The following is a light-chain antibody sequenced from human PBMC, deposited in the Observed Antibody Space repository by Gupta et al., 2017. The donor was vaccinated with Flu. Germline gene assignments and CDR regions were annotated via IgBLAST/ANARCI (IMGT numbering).Light chain of an antibody. Sequence: DIQLTQSPSFLSASVGDRVTITCRASLGINNYLAWYQQKPGIAPKLLMYAASTLQSGVPSRFSGSGSGTEFTLTINSLQPEDFATYYCQQLSSYPWTFGQGTKVDIK. CDR1: LGINNY. CDR2: AAS. J-gene: IGKJ1*01. CDR3: QQLSSYPWT. V-gene: IGKV1-9*01.